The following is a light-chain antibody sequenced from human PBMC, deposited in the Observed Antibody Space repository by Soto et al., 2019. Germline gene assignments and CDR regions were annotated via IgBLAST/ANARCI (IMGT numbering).Light chain of an antibody. CDR3: QQYGSSGT. CDR1: QSVSNNY. V-gene: IGKV3-20*01. Sequence: DIVLTQSPGTLSLSLVERATLSGLASQSVSNNYLAWYQQKPGQAPRLLIYGASNRATGIPDRFSGSGSGTDFTLTISRLEPEDFAVYYCQQYGSSGTFGQGTKVDIK. CDR2: GAS. J-gene: IGKJ1*01.